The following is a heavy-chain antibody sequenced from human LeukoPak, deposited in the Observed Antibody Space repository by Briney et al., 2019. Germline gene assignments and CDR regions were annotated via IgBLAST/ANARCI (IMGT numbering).Heavy chain of an antibody. Sequence: GGSLRLSCAGSGFTFSRYWMTWVRQAPGKGLGWMANIKPDGSQENYVDSAKGRFTISRDNAKESLFLQMNSLRDEDTAVYYCVRVGFSDEGFDHWGQGTLVTVSS. CDR3: VRVGFSDEGFDH. CDR2: IKPDGSQE. CDR1: GFTFSRYW. J-gene: IGHJ4*02. D-gene: IGHD2-21*01. V-gene: IGHV3-7*01.